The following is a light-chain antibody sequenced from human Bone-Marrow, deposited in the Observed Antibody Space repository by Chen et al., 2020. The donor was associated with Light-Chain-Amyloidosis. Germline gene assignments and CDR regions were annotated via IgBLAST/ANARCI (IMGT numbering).Light chain of an antibody. CDR3: QQFNSYLPT. J-gene: IGKJ5*01. V-gene: IGKV1-13*02. CDR2: DAS. Sequence: AIQLTQSPSSLSASVGDRVTITCRASQGISSALAWYQQKPGKAPKLLIYDASSLESVVPSRFSGSGSGTDFTLTISILQPEDFATYYCQQFNSYLPTFGQGTRLEIK. CDR1: QGISSA.